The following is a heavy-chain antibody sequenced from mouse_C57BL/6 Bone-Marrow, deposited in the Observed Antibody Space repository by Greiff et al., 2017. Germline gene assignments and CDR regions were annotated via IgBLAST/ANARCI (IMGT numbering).Heavy chain of an antibody. CDR1: GYTFTDHT. Sequence: VKVVESDAELVKPGASVKISCKVSGYTFTDHTIHWMKQRPEQGLEWIGYIYPRDGSTKYNEKFKGKATLTADKSSSTAYMQLNSLTSEDSAVYFCARRGYYGSSYFAMDYWGQGTSVTVSS. CDR2: IYPRDGST. CDR3: ARRGYYGSSYFAMDY. V-gene: IGHV1-78*01. D-gene: IGHD1-1*01. J-gene: IGHJ4*01.